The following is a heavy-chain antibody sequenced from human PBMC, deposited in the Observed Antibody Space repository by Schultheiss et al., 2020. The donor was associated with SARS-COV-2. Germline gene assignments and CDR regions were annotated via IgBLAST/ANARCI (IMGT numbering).Heavy chain of an antibody. J-gene: IGHJ4*02. CDR3: AREYCSGGSCHFDY. D-gene: IGHD2-15*01. Sequence: SQTLSLTCVVSGGSISRGGNSWSWIRQPPGTGLEWMGYIYHSGSIYYNPSLKSRVTISVDTSKNQFSLKLSSVTAADTAMYYCAREYCSGGSCHFDYWGQGTLVTVSS. CDR1: GGSISRGGNS. CDR2: IYHSGSI. V-gene: IGHV4-30-2*05.